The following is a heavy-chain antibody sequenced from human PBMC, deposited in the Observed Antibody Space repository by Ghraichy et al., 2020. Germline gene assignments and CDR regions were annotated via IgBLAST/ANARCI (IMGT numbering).Heavy chain of an antibody. CDR1: GFTFSSYW. D-gene: IGHD5-24*01. Sequence: GESLNISCAASGFTFSSYWMHWVRQAPGKGLVWVSRINSDGRSTGSADSVKGRFTISRDNAKNTLYLQMNSLRAEDTAVYYCARGEMATVYWGQATLVTVSS. J-gene: IGHJ4*02. V-gene: IGHV3-74*01. CDR3: ARGEMATVY. CDR2: INSDGRST.